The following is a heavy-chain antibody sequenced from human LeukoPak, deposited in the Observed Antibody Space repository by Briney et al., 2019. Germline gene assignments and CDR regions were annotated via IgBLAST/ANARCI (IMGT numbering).Heavy chain of an antibody. V-gene: IGHV3-73*01. CDR1: GFTFSGSA. D-gene: IGHD3-22*01. Sequence: GGSLKLSCAASGFTFSGSAMHWVRQASGKGLEWVGRIRSKANSYATAYAASVKGRFTISRGDSKNTAYLQMNSLKTEDTAVYYCTRRETGYYDSSGYYYYFDYWGQGTLVTVSS. CDR3: TRRETGYYDSSGYYYYFDY. CDR2: IRSKANSYAT. J-gene: IGHJ4*02.